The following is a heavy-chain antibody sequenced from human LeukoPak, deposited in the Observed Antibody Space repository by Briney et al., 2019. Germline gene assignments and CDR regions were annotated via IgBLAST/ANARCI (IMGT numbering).Heavy chain of an antibody. CDR3: TKVAGFGYYFDY. V-gene: IGHV3-23*01. J-gene: IGHJ4*01. CDR1: GLTFRDDG. D-gene: IGHD3-10*01. Sequence: PGGSLRLSCAVSGLTFRDDGMTWVRQAPGKGPEWVSSIGGNGTYTYYAHCVTGRFTVSRDNSNDMLYLQMNSLRAEDTAVYFCTKVAGFGYYFDYWGHGALVTVSS. CDR2: IGGNGTYT.